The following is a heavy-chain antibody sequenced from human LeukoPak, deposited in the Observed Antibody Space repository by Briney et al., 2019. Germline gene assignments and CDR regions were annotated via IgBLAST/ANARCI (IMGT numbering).Heavy chain of an antibody. CDR2: ISSSGTAI. V-gene: IGHV3-11*01. CDR3: ARAFDSLGYYADH. J-gene: IGHJ4*02. Sequence: GGSLRLSCEASNYWMSWVRQAPGQGLEWISHISSSGTAIYYADSVKGRFTISKDNAENSLYLQMNSLTAEDTAVYYCARAFDSLGYYADHWGQGTLVTVSS. D-gene: IGHD3-22*01. CDR1: NYW.